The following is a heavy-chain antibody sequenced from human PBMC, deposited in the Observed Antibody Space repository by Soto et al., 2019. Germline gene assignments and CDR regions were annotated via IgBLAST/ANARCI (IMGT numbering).Heavy chain of an antibody. J-gene: IGHJ4*02. CDR1: GASISNSY. CDR3: ARAYHVPAAQIPMEN. CDR2: VYYSGST. Sequence: QVQLQESGPGLVKPSETLSLTCTVSGASISNSYWSWIRQSPGKGLEWIGYVYYSGSTKYNPSLKSRVTISVDTSKNQFSLKLSSVTAADTAVYYCARAYHVPAAQIPMENWGQGTLVTVSS. V-gene: IGHV4-59*01. D-gene: IGHD2-2*01.